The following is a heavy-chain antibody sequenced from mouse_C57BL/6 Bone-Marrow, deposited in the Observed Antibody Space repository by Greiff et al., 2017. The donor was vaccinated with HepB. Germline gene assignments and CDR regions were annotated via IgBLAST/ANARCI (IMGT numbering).Heavy chain of an antibody. CDR2: ISDGGSYT. J-gene: IGHJ3*01. Sequence: EVHLVESGGGLVKPGGSLKLSCAASGFTFSSYAMSWVRQTPEKRLEWVATISDGGSYTYYPDNVKGRFTISRDNAKNNLYLQMSHLKSEDTAMYYCARDRDGTGRFAYWGQGTLVTVSA. V-gene: IGHV5-4*01. D-gene: IGHD1-1*01. CDR3: ARDRDGTGRFAY. CDR1: GFTFSSYA.